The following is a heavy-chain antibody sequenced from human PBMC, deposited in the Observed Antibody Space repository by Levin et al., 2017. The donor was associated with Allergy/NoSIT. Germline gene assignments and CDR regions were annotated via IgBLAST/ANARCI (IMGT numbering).Heavy chain of an antibody. D-gene: IGHD1-1*01. V-gene: IGHV3-53*01. J-gene: IGHJ1*01. CDR2: IDSGGTT. Sequence: GESLKISCTASGFSFSSRYMSWVRLAPGKGLEWVSIIDSGGTTYYADSVKGRFTTSRDNSKNTLYLQMNSLRAGDTAVYYCVMDDGRSLLHFWGQGTLVTVSS. CDR3: VMDDGRSLLHF. CDR1: GFSFSSRY.